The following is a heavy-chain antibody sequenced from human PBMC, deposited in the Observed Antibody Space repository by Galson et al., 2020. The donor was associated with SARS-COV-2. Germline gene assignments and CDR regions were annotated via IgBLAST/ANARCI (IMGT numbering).Heavy chain of an antibody. D-gene: IGHD1-26*01. Sequence: HGESLKISCKGSGYAFTNYWISWVRLVPGTGLEWLGRIDPSDSFSNYSPSFRGHVSMSIDKSTTTAYLQWRSLQASDSAMYYCARRGGSSHGFDYWGQGTLVTVSS. CDR1: GYAFTNYW. CDR3: ARRGGSSHGFDY. CDR2: IDPSDSFS. J-gene: IGHJ4*02. V-gene: IGHV5-10-1*01.